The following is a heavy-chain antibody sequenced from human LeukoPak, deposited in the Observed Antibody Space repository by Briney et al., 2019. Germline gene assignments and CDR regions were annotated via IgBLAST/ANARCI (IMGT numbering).Heavy chain of an antibody. J-gene: IGHJ4*02. D-gene: IGHD6-13*01. V-gene: IGHV1-2*02. CDR3: ARAQSSSWYYFDY. Sequence: ASVKVSCKASGYTFTGYYMHWVRQAPGQGLEWMGWINPNSGGTNYAQKFQGRVTMTRGTSISTAYMELSRLRSDDTAVYYCARAQSSSWYYFDYWGQGTLVTVSS. CDR2: INPNSGGT. CDR1: GYTFTGYY.